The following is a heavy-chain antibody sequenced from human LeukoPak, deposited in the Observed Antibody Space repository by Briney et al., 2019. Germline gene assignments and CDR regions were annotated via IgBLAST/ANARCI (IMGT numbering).Heavy chain of an antibody. CDR2: MNPNSGNT. D-gene: IGHD5-12*01. CDR1: GYTFTSYD. Sequence: ASVKVSCKASGYTFTSYDINWVRQATGQGLEWMGWMNPNSGNTGYAQKFQGRVTMTRNTSISTAYMELGSLRSEDTAVYYCARSWYSGYDSHNWFDPWGQGTLVTVSS. V-gene: IGHV1-8*01. CDR3: ARSWYSGYDSHNWFDP. J-gene: IGHJ5*02.